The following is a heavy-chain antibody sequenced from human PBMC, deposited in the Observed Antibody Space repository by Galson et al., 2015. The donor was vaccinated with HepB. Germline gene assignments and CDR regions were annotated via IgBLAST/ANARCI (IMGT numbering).Heavy chain of an antibody. CDR2: ISSSSSST. J-gene: IGHJ3*02. CDR1: GFAFSDYY. D-gene: IGHD3-22*01. V-gene: IGHV3-11*05. CDR3: ARERGIVVVTTGAFDI. Sequence: SLRLSCAASGFAFSDYYMSWIRQAPGKGLEWVSYISSSSSSTNYADAVRGRFTISRDNAKNSLYVQMNSLRAEDTAVYYCARERGIVVVTTGAFDIWGQGTMVTVSS.